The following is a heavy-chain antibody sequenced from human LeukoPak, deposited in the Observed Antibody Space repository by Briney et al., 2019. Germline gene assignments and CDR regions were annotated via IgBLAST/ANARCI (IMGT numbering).Heavy chain of an antibody. CDR2: ISGYNGDT. V-gene: IGHV1-18*01. J-gene: IGHJ6*03. CDR1: GYTFTNFG. CDR3: ARGDHYDILTGYLYYMDV. Sequence: ASVKVSCKASGYTFTNFGISWVRQAPGQGLEWMGWISGYNGDTNYAQKLQDRVTMTTDTSTSTAYMELRSLRSDDTAVYYCARGDHYDILTGYLYYMDVWGKGTTVTVSS. D-gene: IGHD3-9*01.